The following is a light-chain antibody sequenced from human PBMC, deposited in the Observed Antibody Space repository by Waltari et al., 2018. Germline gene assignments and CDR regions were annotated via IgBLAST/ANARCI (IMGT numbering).Light chain of an antibody. CDR1: QSLLKRPNNKYY. CDR3: QQCYATPFT. V-gene: IGKV4-1*01. J-gene: IGKJ3*01. CDR2: WAS. Sequence: DIVLTQSPDSLAVSLGERATINRKSSQSLLKRPNNKYYLAWYQQKPQQPPKLLIYWASTRESGVPDRVSGGGAGTDFTLTISSLQAEDVAVYYCQQCYATPFTFGPGTKVDIK.